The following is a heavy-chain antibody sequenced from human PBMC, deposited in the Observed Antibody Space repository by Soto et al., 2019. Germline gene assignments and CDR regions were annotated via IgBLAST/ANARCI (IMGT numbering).Heavy chain of an antibody. CDR1: GFTFSSYW. CDR2: IKQDGSEK. J-gene: IGHJ6*03. D-gene: IGHD3-3*01. CDR3: ARHSIRFLEWSTPYYYYMDV. V-gene: IGHV3-7*01. Sequence: GGSLRLSCAASGFTFSSYWMSWVRQAPGKGLEWVANIKQDGSEKYYVDSVKGRFTISRDNAKNSLYLQMNSLRAEDTAVYYCARHSIRFLEWSTPYYYYMDVWGKGTTVTVSS.